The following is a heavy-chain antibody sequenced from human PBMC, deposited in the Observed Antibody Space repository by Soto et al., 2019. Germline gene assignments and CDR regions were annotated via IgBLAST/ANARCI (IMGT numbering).Heavy chain of an antibody. Sequence: EVQLLESGGGLIQPGGSLRLSCAASGFTYGSYAMSWVRQAPGKGLEWVSAISGSGDSTYYGDSVKGRFTISRDNSKDTLYLQMNSLRAEDTAVYYCAKDRLSRGSGVRFDPWGQGTLVPVSS. CDR2: ISGSGDST. V-gene: IGHV3-23*01. D-gene: IGHD3-10*01. J-gene: IGHJ5*02. CDR1: GFTYGSYA. CDR3: AKDRLSRGSGVRFDP.